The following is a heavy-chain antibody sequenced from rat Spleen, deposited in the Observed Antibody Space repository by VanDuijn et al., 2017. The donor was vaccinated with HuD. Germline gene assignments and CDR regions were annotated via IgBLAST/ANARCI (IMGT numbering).Heavy chain of an antibody. D-gene: IGHD2-3*01. CDR2: LSYDGSNT. Sequence: EVQLVESGGGLVQPGRSLKLSCAASGFTFSDYNMAWVRQAPQKGLEWVATLSYDGSNTYYRDSVKGRFTISRDNAKSTLYLQVDSLRSEDTATYFCAREADIPFHFFDYWGQGVMVTVSS. CDR1: GFTFSDYN. J-gene: IGHJ2*01. CDR3: AREADIPFHFFDY. V-gene: IGHV5-7*01.